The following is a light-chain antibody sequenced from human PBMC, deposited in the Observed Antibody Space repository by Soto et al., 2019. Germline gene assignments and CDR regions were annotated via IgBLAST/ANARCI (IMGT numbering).Light chain of an antibody. CDR3: SSYAGSNNVV. V-gene: IGLV2-8*01. Sequence: QSALTQPPSASGSPGQSVTISYTGSSSDLGGYSYVSWYQQHPGKAPKLMIYEVSKRPSGVPDRFSGSKSGSTASLTVSGLQAEDEADYYCSSYAGSNNVVFGGGTKLTVL. J-gene: IGLJ2*01. CDR1: SSDLGGYSY. CDR2: EVS.